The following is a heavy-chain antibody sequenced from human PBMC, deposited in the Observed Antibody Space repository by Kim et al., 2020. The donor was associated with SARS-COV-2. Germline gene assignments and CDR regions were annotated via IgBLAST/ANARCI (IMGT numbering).Heavy chain of an antibody. CDR3: ARRLVVAASNWFDP. V-gene: IGHV4-39*01. J-gene: IGHJ5*02. D-gene: IGHD2-15*01. Sequence: TPSLKSRVTISVDTSKNQFSLKLSSVTAADTAVYYCARRLVVAASNWFDPWGQGTLVTVSS.